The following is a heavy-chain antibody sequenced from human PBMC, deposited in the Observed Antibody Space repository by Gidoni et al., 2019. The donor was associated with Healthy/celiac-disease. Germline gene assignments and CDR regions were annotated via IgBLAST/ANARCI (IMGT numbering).Heavy chain of an antibody. CDR3: AKDPRRDGYMAWFFDY. V-gene: IGHV3-23*01. D-gene: IGHD5-12*01. CDR2: ISGSGGST. Sequence: EVQLLESGGGLVQPGGSLSLSCAASGFTFSSYAMSWVRQAPGKGLEWVSAISGSGGSTYYADYVKGRFTISRDNSKNTLYLQMNSLRAEDTAVYYCAKDPRRDGYMAWFFDYWGQGTLVTVSS. J-gene: IGHJ4*02. CDR1: GFTFSSYA.